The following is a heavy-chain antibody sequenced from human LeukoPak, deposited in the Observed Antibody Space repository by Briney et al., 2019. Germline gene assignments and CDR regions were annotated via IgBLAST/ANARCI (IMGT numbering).Heavy chain of an antibody. D-gene: IGHD4-11*01. J-gene: IGHJ6*02. V-gene: IGHV4-59*08. CDR1: GGSMSSYY. CDR2: IFYSRST. CDR3: ARLSGATITTYYGMDV. Sequence: SETLSLTCTVSGGSMSSYYWSWIRRPPGKGLAWIGYIFYSRSTEYNPSLKSRVTLSVDTSKNQFSLRLGSVTAEDTAVYYCARLSGATITTYYGMDVWGQGTTVTVS.